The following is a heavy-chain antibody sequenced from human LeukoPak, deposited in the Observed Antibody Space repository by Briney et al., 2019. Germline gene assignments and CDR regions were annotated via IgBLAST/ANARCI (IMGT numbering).Heavy chain of an antibody. V-gene: IGHV1-2*06. J-gene: IGHJ4*02. CDR2: INPNSGGT. Sequence: GASLKVSCXASGYTFIGYYMHWVRQAPGQGLEWMGRINPNSGGTDYAQKFQGRVTMTRDTSISTAYLEFSSLRSDDTAVYYCARDWSMTTLDYWGQGTLVTVSS. CDR1: GYTFIGYY. D-gene: IGHD4-17*01. CDR3: ARDWSMTTLDY.